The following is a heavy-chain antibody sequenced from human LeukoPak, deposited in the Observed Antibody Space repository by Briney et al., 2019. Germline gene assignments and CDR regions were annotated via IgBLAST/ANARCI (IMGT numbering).Heavy chain of an antibody. D-gene: IGHD3-3*01. CDR1: GFTFSSYG. Sequence: GRSLRLSCAASGFTFSSYGMHWVRQAPGKGLEWVAVIWYDGSNKYYADSVKGRFTISRDNAKNSLYLQMNSLRAEDTAVYYCAREMVPYDFWSGYQVWGQGTLVTVSS. V-gene: IGHV3-33*01. J-gene: IGHJ4*02. CDR3: AREMVPYDFWSGYQV. CDR2: IWYDGSNK.